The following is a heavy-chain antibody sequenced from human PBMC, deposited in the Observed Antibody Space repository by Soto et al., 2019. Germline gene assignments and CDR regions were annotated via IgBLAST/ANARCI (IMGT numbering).Heavy chain of an antibody. D-gene: IGHD3-22*01. J-gene: IGHJ6*02. CDR2: INHSGST. Sequence: SETLSLTCAVYGGSFSGYYWSWIRQPPGKGLEWIGEINHSGSTNYNPSLKSRVTISVDTSKNQFSLKLSSVTAADTAVYYCARGHKNPYYYGSSGYYPRYYYYYGMDVWGQGTTVTVSS. V-gene: IGHV4-34*01. CDR1: GGSFSGYY. CDR3: ARGHKNPYYYGSSGYYPRYYYYYGMDV.